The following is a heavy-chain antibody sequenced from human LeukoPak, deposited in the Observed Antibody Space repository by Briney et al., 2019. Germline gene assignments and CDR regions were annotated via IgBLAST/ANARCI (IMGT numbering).Heavy chain of an antibody. CDR3: AKDRRRYYYGSGSPYYFDY. CDR2: IRYDGSNK. J-gene: IGHJ4*02. Sequence: PGGSLRLSCAASGFTFSSYEMHWVRQAPGKGLEWVAFIRYDGSNKYYADSVKGRFTISRDNSKNTLYLQMNSLRAEDTAVYYCAKDRRRYYYGSGSPYYFDYWGQGTLVTVSS. D-gene: IGHD3-10*01. V-gene: IGHV3-30*02. CDR1: GFTFSSYE.